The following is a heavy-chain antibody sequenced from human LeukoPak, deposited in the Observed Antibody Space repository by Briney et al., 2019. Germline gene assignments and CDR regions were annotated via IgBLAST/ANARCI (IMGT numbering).Heavy chain of an antibody. Sequence: SETLSLTCTVSGGAISTYYWSWIRQTPGMGLEWIGYIYYTGSTNYNPSLKSRVTISVDASKNQFSLKLSSVSAADTAVYYCARAHFIASYYYMDVWGKGTTVTVSS. D-gene: IGHD3-3*02. V-gene: IGHV4-59*12. J-gene: IGHJ6*03. CDR3: ARAHFIASYYYMDV. CDR1: GGAISTYY. CDR2: IYYTGST.